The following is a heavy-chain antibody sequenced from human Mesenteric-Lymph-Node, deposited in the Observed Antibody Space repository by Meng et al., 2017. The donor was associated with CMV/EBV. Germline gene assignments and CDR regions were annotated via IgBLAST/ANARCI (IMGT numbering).Heavy chain of an antibody. CDR2: INHNGGT. CDR1: DGSFSGYY. Sequence: LTCGVYDGSFSGYYLTWIRQPPGKGLEWIGEINHNGGTDYNPSLKSRVTISVDTSKNQFSLKLTSVTAADTAVYYCARGGIAARLASWGQGTLVTVSS. J-gene: IGHJ4*02. CDR3: ARGGIAARLAS. V-gene: IGHV4-34*01. D-gene: IGHD6-6*01.